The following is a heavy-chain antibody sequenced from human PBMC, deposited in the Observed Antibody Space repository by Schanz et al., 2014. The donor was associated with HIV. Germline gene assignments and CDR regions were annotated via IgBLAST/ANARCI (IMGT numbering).Heavy chain of an antibody. Sequence: VQLVESGGGVVQPGRSLRLSCVASGFNFNSYGMHWVRQAPGKGLEWVAVIWFDGRNKYYGDSVKGRFMISRDNSNNTLYLQMNSLRAEDTAVYFCTRGRFLERGGMDVWGQGTAVTVSS. J-gene: IGHJ6*02. D-gene: IGHD3-3*01. CDR2: IWFDGRNK. CDR3: TRGRFLERGGMDV. CDR1: GFNFNSYG. V-gene: IGHV3-33*08.